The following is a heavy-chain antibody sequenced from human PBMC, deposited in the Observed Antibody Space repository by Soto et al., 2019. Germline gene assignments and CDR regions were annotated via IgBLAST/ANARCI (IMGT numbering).Heavy chain of an antibody. D-gene: IGHD2-21*02. CDR2: ISYDGSNK. CDR1: GFTFSSYA. Sequence: QAQLVESGGGVVQPGRSLRLSCAASGFTFSSYAMHWVRQAPGKGLEWVAVISYDGSNKYYADSVKGRFTISRDNSKNTLYLQMNSLRAEDTAVYYCARDGRPYCGGDCSDNWFDPWGQGTLVTVSS. CDR3: ARDGRPYCGGDCSDNWFDP. J-gene: IGHJ5*02. V-gene: IGHV3-30-3*01.